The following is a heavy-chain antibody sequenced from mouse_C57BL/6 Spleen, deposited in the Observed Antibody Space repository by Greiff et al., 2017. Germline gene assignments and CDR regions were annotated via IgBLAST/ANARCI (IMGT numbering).Heavy chain of an antibody. J-gene: IGHJ4*01. CDR3: ARSWDLYYYARDD. Sequence: QVQLQQPGAELVQPGASVKMSCKASGYTFTSYWLTWVKQRPGQGLEWIGDIYPGSGSTNYNEQFKSKATLTVDTSSSTAYMQLSSLTSEESAVYYCARSWDLYYYARDDWGQGTAVTVSS. D-gene: IGHD4-1*01. V-gene: IGHV1-55*01. CDR1: GYTFTSYW. CDR2: IYPGSGST.